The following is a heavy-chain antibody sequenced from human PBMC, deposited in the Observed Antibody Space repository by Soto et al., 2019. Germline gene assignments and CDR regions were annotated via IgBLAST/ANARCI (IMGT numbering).Heavy chain of an antibody. CDR2: ISAYNGNT. V-gene: IGHV1-18*01. CDR3: ARTVAAPQVPIDY. J-gene: IGHJ4*02. CDR1: GYTFTSYG. Sequence: GPSVKVSCKASGYTFTSYGIIWVRQVPGQGLEWMGWISAYNGNTNYAQKLQGRVTMTTDTSTSTAYMELRSLRSDDTAVYYCARTVAAPQVPIDYWGQGTLVTVSS. D-gene: IGHD6-6*01.